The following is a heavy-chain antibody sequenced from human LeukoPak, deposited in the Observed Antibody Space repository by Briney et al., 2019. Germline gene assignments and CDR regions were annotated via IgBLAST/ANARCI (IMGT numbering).Heavy chain of an antibody. Sequence: PSETLSLTCTVSSGSISTSNYYWSWIRQPPGKGLEWIGEINHSGSTNYNPSLKSRVTISVDTSKNQFSLKLSSVTAADTAVYYCARPLPGGTGFPNRWRPYWFDPWGQGTLVTVSS. D-gene: IGHD3/OR15-3a*01. J-gene: IGHJ5*02. CDR3: ARPLPGGTGFPNRWRPYWFDP. V-gene: IGHV4-39*07. CDR1: SGSISTSNYY. CDR2: INHSGST.